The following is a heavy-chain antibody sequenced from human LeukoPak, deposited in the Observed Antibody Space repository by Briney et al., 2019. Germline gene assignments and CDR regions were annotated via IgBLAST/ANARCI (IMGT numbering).Heavy chain of an antibody. V-gene: IGHV3-48*04. D-gene: IGHD2-2*01. CDR2: ISSSSSTI. Sequence: GGSLRLSCAASGFTFSSYSMNWVRQAPGKGLEWVSYISSSSSTIYYADSVKGRFTISRDNAKNSLYLQMNSLRAEDTAVYYCARAGIRHCSSTSCYAYYMDVWGKGTTVTVSS. CDR3: ARAGIRHCSSTSCYAYYMDV. CDR1: GFTFSSYS. J-gene: IGHJ6*03.